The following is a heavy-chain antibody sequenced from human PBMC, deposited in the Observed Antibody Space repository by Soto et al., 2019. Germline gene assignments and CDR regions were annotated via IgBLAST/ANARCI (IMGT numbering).Heavy chain of an antibody. CDR3: AADTPGFGQGEFEY. Sequence: GGSLRLSCAASGFTFVSALMNWVRQSPGKGLEWVGHVKNGGTTDYAAPVKGRFTISRDDSQNMVYLQMSRLKTEDTAVYYCAADTPGFGQGEFEYWGQGAQVTVSS. J-gene: IGHJ4*02. CDR2: VKNGGTT. V-gene: IGHV3-15*01. D-gene: IGHD2-15*01. CDR1: GFTFVSAL.